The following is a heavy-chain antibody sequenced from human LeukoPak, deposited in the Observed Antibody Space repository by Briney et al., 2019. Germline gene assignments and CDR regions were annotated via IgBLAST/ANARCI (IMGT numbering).Heavy chain of an antibody. CDR2: IYYSGST. CDR1: GGSVSSGSYY. Sequence: SETLSLTCTVSGGSVSSGSYYWSWIRQPPGKGLEWIGYIYYSGSTNYNPSLKSRVTISVDTSKNQFSLKLSSVTAADTAVYYCARMSIAARPRSYNFDYWGQGTLVTVSS. CDR3: ARMSIAARPRSYNFDY. V-gene: IGHV4-61*01. D-gene: IGHD6-6*01. J-gene: IGHJ4*02.